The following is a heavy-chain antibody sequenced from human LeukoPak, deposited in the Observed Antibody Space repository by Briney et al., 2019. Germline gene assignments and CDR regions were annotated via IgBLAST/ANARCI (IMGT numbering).Heavy chain of an antibody. D-gene: IGHD3-9*01. J-gene: IGHJ4*02. CDR2: INPNSGGT. V-gene: IGHV1-2*02. Sequence: ASVKVSCKASGYTFTGYYVHWVRQAPGQGLEWMGWINPNSGGTNYAQKFQGRVTMTRDTSISTAYMELSRLRSDDTAVYYCARDNDIWTTKKRYDYWGQGTLVTVSS. CDR3: ARDNDIWTTKKRYDY. CDR1: GYTFTGYY.